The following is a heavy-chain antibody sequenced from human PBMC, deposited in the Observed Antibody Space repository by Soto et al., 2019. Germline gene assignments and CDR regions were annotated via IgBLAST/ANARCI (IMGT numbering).Heavy chain of an antibody. V-gene: IGHV4-31*03. J-gene: IGHJ4*02. Sequence: QVHLQESGPGLVKPSQTLSLACSVSGESIISLGYYWTWVRQPPGKGLEWIGFVSYTGSTFYNSAISSRVTISRHTSQNQFFLAVKSVTVADTAMYFCTRGDYWGQGVLVTVSS. CDR1: GESIISLGYY. CDR2: VSYTGST. CDR3: TRGDY.